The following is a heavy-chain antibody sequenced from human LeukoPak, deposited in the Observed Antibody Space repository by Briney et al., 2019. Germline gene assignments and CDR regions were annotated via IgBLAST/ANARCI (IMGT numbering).Heavy chain of an antibody. D-gene: IGHD5-24*01. J-gene: IGHJ4*02. Sequence: GGSLRLSCAVSGFTFSGHWMFWVRQAPGKGLEWVSSTNSDGRSRGYTDSVKGGSTDSRDNAKNTLYLQMNSLRGEDTAVYYCARARWYSCDYWGQGTLVTVSS. CDR2: TNSDGRSR. CDR1: GFTFSGHW. CDR3: ARARWYSCDY. V-gene: IGHV3-74*01.